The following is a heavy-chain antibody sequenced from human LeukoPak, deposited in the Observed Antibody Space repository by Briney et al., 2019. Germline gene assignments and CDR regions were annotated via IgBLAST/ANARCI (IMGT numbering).Heavy chain of an antibody. D-gene: IGHD2-2*02. CDR3: AREVYCSSTSCYTGYFQH. Sequence: GGSLRLSCAASGFTFSSYWMSWVRQAPWKGLEWVANIKQDGSEKYYVDSVKGRFTISRDNAKNSLYLQMNSLRAEDTAVYYCAREVYCSSTSCYTGYFQHWGQGTLVTVSS. J-gene: IGHJ1*01. CDR1: GFTFSSYW. V-gene: IGHV3-7*01. CDR2: IKQDGSEK.